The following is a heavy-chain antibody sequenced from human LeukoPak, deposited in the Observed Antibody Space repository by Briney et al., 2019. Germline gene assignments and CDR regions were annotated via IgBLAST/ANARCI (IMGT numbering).Heavy chain of an antibody. D-gene: IGHD1-1*01. J-gene: IGHJ4*02. Sequence: GGSLRLSCAASGFTFTTYSMTWVRQAPGKGLEWVSAINPGGITTYYADSVKGRFTISRDNSKNTVSLQMDSLRADDTAVYYFAKDRAGTPWADWGQGTRVTVSS. CDR2: INPGGITT. CDR1: GFTFTTYS. CDR3: AKDRAGTPWAD. V-gene: IGHV3-23*01.